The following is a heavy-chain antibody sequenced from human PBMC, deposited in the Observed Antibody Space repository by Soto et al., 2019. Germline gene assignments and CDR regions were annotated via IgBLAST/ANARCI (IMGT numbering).Heavy chain of an antibody. Sequence: GGSLRLSCAASGFTFSNAWMNWVRQAPGKGLEWVGRIKSKTDGGTTDYAAPVKGRFTISRDDSKNMLYLQMNSLKTEDTAVYYCTTEPASGSYFDYWGQGTLVTVSS. V-gene: IGHV3-15*07. D-gene: IGHD1-26*01. CDR3: TTEPASGSYFDY. J-gene: IGHJ4*02. CDR1: GFTFSNAW. CDR2: IKSKTDGGTT.